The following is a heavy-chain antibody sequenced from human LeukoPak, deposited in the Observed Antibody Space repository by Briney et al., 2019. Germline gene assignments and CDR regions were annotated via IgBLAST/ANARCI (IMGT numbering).Heavy chain of an antibody. Sequence: GGSLRLSCGASGFTFNNYGMHWVRQAPGKGLEWVAVISYDGSNKYYADSVKGRFTISRDNSKNTLYLQMNSLRAEDTAVYYCAKDGHIIVVVPAAIDYWGQGTLVTVSS. J-gene: IGHJ4*02. CDR1: GFTFNNYG. CDR3: AKDGHIIVVVPAAIDY. V-gene: IGHV3-30*18. D-gene: IGHD2-2*01. CDR2: ISYDGSNK.